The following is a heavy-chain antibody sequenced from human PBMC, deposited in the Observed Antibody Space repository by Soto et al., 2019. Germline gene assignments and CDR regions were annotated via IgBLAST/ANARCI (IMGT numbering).Heavy chain of an antibody. V-gene: IGHV1-18*01. D-gene: IGHD4-4*01. Sequence: ASVKVSCKASGYTFTSYGISWVRQAPGQGLEWMGWISAYNGNTNYAQKLQGRVTMTTDTSTSTAYMELRSLRSDDTAVYYCARESSNYGRGWFAPWGQGTLVTVPS. CDR3: ARESSNYGRGWFAP. J-gene: IGHJ5*02. CDR2: ISAYNGNT. CDR1: GYTFTSYG.